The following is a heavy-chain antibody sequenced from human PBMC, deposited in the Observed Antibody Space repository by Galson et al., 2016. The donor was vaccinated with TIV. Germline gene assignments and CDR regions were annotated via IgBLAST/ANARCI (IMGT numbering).Heavy chain of an antibody. Sequence: TLSLTCTVSGVFINSGNYYWTWIRQSAGKGLEWIGRFYISGNTNYNPSLESRVSISVDTSKNQFSLSLNSVTAADTAVYYCATTYYNFWNDYRSVDSWGQGTLVTVSS. CDR3: ATTYYNFWNDYRSVDS. CDR2: FYISGNT. J-gene: IGHJ4*02. V-gene: IGHV4-61*02. D-gene: IGHD3-3*01. CDR1: GVFINSGNYY.